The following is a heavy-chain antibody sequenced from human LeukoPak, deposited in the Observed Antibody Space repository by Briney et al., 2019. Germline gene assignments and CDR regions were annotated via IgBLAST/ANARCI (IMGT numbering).Heavy chain of an antibody. CDR1: GGTFSSYA. D-gene: IGHD3-22*01. V-gene: IGHV1-69*05. J-gene: IGHJ3*02. CDR3: ASYDSFGAFDI. CDR2: IIPIFGTA. Sequence: GSSVKVSCKASGGTFSSYAISWVRQAPGQGLEWMGRIIPIFGTANYAQKFQGRVTITTDESTSTAYMELSSLRSEDTAVYYCASYDSFGAFDIWGQGTMATVSS.